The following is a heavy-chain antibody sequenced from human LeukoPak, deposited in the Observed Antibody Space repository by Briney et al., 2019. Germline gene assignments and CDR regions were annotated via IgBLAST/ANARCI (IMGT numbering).Heavy chain of an antibody. Sequence: SETLSVTCTASSGSISSTSYYWGWIRQPPGRGLEWIGGIIYSGNTYYNPSLKSRVTISVDTSKNQFSLSLSSVTAADTAVYYCAALSGYSGYDWFSHFDYWGQGTLVTVSS. CDR3: AALSGYSGYDWFSHFDY. J-gene: IGHJ4*02. D-gene: IGHD5-12*01. V-gene: IGHV4-39*01. CDR1: SGSISSTSYY. CDR2: IIYSGNT.